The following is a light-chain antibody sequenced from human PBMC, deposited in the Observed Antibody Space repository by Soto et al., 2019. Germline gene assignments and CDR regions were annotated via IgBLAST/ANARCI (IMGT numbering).Light chain of an antibody. CDR3: LQDYSHPPT. V-gene: IGKV1-6*01. J-gene: IGKJ2*01. Sequence: AIQMTQSPSSLSASLGDSVAITCQASQDIKNDLAWYRHRPGTAPKLLIYAATALQSGVPLRVSGSGSGTDFTLTIRNLQPDDSATYYCLQDYSHPPTFGQGTRLEIK. CDR2: AAT. CDR1: QDIKND.